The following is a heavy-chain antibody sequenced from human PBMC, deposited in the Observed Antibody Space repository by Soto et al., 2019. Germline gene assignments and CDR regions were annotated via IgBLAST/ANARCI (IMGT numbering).Heavy chain of an antibody. J-gene: IGHJ5*02. CDR3: ASWGKGSDP. Sequence: SETLSLPCNVSGGPISNYYWTWVRQSPEKGLEWIGYMYYNGNINYNPSLKGRVTISIDTSKNQFSLTLKSGTAADTAVYYCASWGKGSDPWGQGFLVTVSS. V-gene: IGHV4-59*01. CDR2: MYYNGNI. CDR1: GGPISNYY. D-gene: IGHD3-16*01.